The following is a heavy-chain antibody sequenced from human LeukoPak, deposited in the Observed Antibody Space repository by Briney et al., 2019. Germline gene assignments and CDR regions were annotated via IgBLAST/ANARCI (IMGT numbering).Heavy chain of an antibody. Sequence: GGSLRLSCAASGFTVSSNYMSWVRQAPGKGLEWVSLIYSGGNTFYADSVKGRFTISRDNSKNTLYLQMISLRAEDTAVYYCARAPSSAVAGLSWYFALWGRGTLVTVSS. J-gene: IGHJ2*01. D-gene: IGHD6-19*01. CDR1: GFTVSSNY. CDR3: ARAPSSAVAGLSWYFAL. V-gene: IGHV3-53*01. CDR2: IYSGGNT.